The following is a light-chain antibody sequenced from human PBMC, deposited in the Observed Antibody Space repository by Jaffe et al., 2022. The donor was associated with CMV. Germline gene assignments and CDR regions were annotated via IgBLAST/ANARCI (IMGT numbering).Light chain of an antibody. Sequence: DIQMTQSPSTLSASVGDRVTITCRASQTFSNWVAWYQQKPGKAPKLLIFKASSLESGVPSRFTGSGSGTEFTLTISSLQPDDFATYYCQQYKSFSPKAFGQGTKVEVK. CDR2: KAS. CDR1: QTFSNW. CDR3: QQYKSFSPKA. J-gene: IGKJ1*01. V-gene: IGKV1-5*03.